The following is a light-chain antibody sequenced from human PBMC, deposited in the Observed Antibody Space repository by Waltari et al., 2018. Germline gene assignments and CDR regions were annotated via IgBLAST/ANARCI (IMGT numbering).Light chain of an antibody. CDR3: QQYNIYPWT. V-gene: IGKV1-5*03. Sequence: DIQMTQSPSTLSASVGARVTITSRASQSIRSWLAWYQQKPGKAPKVLIYKASSLQSGVPSRFSGSGSGTEFTLTISSLQPDDFATYYCQQYNIYPWTFGQGTKVEIK. CDR1: QSIRSW. J-gene: IGKJ1*01. CDR2: KAS.